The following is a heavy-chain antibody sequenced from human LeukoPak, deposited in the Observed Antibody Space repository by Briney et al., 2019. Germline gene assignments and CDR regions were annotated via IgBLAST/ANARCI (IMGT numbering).Heavy chain of an antibody. D-gene: IGHD3-22*01. V-gene: IGHV4-34*01. CDR1: GGSFSGYY. J-gene: IGHJ4*02. CDR2: INHSGST. CDR3: ARDDKRGYDSSGYASN. Sequence: PSETLSLTCAVYGGSFSGYYWNWIRQPPGKGLEWIGEINHSGSTNYNPSLKSRVTISVDTSKNQFSLKLSSVTAADTAVYYCARDDKRGYDSSGYASNWGQGTLVTVSS.